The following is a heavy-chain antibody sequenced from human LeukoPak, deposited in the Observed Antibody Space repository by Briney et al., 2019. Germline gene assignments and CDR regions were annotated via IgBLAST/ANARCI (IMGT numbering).Heavy chain of an antibody. CDR3: AKEYSAPRVHWFDP. D-gene: IGHD5-18*01. CDR2: ISGSGGST. Sequence: PGGSLRLSCAASGFTFSSYAMSWVRQAPGKGLEWVSAISGSGGSTYYADSVKGRFTISRDNSKNTLHLQMNRLRAEDTAVYYCAKEYSAPRVHWFDPWGQGTLVTVSS. V-gene: IGHV3-23*01. J-gene: IGHJ5*02. CDR1: GFTFSSYA.